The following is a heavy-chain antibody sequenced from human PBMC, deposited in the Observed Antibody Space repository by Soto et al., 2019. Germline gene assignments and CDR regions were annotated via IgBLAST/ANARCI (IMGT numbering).Heavy chain of an antibody. CDR2: ISYDGSNK. CDR3: AKDLSSSWYSENF. CDR1: GFTFSSYG. V-gene: IGHV3-30*18. J-gene: IGHJ3*01. D-gene: IGHD6-13*01. Sequence: GGSLRLSCAASGFTFSSYGMHWVRQAPGKGLEWVAVISYDGSNKYYADSVKGRFTISRDNSKNTLYLQMNSMRAEDTAVYYCAKDLSSSWYSENFWGQGTMVTVS.